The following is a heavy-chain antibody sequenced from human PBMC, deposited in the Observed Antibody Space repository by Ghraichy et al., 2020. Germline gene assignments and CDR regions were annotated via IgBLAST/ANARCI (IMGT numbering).Heavy chain of an antibody. V-gene: IGHV3-48*01. CDR1: GFTFSSYS. D-gene: IGHD3-10*01. Sequence: GGSLRLSCAASGFTFSSYSMNWVRQAPGKGLEWVSYISSSSSTIYYADSVKGRFTISRDNAKNSLYLQMNSLRAEDTAVYYCARDLLWFGELIYYYGMDVWGQGTTVTVSS. J-gene: IGHJ6*02. CDR2: ISSSSSTI. CDR3: ARDLLWFGELIYYYGMDV.